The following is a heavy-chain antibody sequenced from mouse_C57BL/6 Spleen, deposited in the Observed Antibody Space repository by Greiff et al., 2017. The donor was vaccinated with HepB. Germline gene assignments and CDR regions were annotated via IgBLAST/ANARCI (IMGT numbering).Heavy chain of an antibody. Sequence: VQLQQSGAELVKPGASVKISCKASGYAFSSYWMNWVKQRPGKGLEWIGQIYPGDGDTNYNGKFKGKATLTADKSSSTAYMQLSSLTSEDSAVYFCARGGSNCDFDYWGQGTTLTVSS. CDR2: IYPGDGDT. CDR3: ARGGSNCDFDY. J-gene: IGHJ2*01. CDR1: GYAFSSYW. D-gene: IGHD2-5*01. V-gene: IGHV1-80*01.